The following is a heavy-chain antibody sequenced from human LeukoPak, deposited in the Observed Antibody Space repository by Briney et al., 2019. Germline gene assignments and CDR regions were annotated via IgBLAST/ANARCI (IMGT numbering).Heavy chain of an antibody. J-gene: IGHJ4*02. D-gene: IGHD2-21*02. CDR2: INYRGSNS. CDR1: GFTFSDYW. CDR3: TRGDPDY. V-gene: IGHV3-7*01. Sequence: PGGSLRLSCAASGFTFSDYWMQWVRQAPGEGLEWVANINYRGSNSYLVDSMKGRFTISRDNAKNSLFLQMNSLRAEDTAVYYCTRGDPDYWGQGTLVTVSS.